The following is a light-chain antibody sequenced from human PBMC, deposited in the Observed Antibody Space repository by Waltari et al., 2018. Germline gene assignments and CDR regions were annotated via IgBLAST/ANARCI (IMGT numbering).Light chain of an antibody. CDR2: SAS. V-gene: IGKV3-20*01. CDR3: QQFHTSPRT. Sequence: EIVLTHSPSTLPLSPGDRATLSCRASQSVSNNFLAWYQQRPGQTPRLLIYSASSRATGIPGRFSGSGSGTDFTLTITRLEPEDAAVYYCQQFHTSPRTFGGGTKVEVK. CDR1: QSVSNNF. J-gene: IGKJ4*01.